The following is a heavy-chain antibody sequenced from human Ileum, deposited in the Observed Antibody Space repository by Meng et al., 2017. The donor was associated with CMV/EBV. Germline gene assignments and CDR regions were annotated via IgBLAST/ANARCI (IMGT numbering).Heavy chain of an antibody. CDR3: ARVSGGAVAGDNWFDP. Sequence: GGSLRLSCAASGFTFNKEWMTWVRQAPGRGLEWVASVKQDGRETYYLDAVKGRFTISSDSLKNSIYLQMNDLRVEDTALYYCARVSGGAVAGDNWFDPWGHGTLVTVSS. V-gene: IGHV3-7*01. D-gene: IGHD6-19*01. CDR1: GFTFNKEW. J-gene: IGHJ5*02. CDR2: VKQDGRET.